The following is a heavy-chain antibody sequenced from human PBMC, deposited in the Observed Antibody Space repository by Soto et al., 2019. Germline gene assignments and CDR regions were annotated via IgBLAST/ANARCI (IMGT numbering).Heavy chain of an antibody. CDR2: ICSGGST. CDR3: ARDIRGYSRAFDY. D-gene: IGHD5-18*01. CDR1: GGSFSGYY. J-gene: IGHJ4*02. Sequence: SETLSLTCAVYGGSFSGYYWSWIRQPPGKGLEWIGYICSGGSTNYNPSLKSRVTISLDTSRNQFSLKLTSVTAADTAVYYCARDIRGYSRAFDYWGQGMLVTVSS. V-gene: IGHV4-59*01.